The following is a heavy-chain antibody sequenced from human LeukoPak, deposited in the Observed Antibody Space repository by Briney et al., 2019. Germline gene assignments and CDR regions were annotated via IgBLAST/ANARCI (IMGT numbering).Heavy chain of an antibody. CDR1: GFTFSSYA. D-gene: IGHD2-2*01. J-gene: IGHJ4*02. V-gene: IGHV3-64D*06. CDR3: VKLPPDCSSTSCYLFRSEFFDY. Sequence: GSLRLSCAASGFTFSSYAMHWVRQAPGKGLEYVSAISSNGGSTYYADSVKGRFTISRDNSKNTLYLQMSSLRAEDTAVYYCVKLPPDCSSTSCYLFRSEFFDYWGQGTLVTVSS. CDR2: ISSNGGST.